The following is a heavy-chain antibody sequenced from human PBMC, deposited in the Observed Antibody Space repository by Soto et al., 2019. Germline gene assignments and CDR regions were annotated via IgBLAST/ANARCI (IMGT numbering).Heavy chain of an antibody. V-gene: IGHV3-33*01. J-gene: IGHJ4*02. CDR2: ISYNGSSK. CDR1: GFTFSSYG. Sequence: GCSLRISCAASGFTFSSYGMTLVRQDPGKVLEWVSAISYNGSSKYYADSVKGRFTISRDNSKNTLYLQMNSLRAEDTAVYYCARGRIAAVGLFAYLGQGTLVTVSS. D-gene: IGHD6-13*01. CDR3: ARGRIAAVGLFAY.